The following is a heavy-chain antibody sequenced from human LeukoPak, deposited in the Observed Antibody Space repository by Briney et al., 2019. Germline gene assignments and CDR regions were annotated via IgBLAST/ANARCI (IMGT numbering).Heavy chain of an antibody. J-gene: IGHJ4*02. D-gene: IGHD7-27*01. CDR1: GYTFTSYA. CDR2: INAGNGNT. Sequence: ASVKVSCKASGYTFTSYAMHWVRQAPGQRLKWMGWINAGNGNTKYSQKFQGRVTITRDTSASTAYMELSSLRSEDTAVYYCARRRELGIGFHYFDYWGQGTLVTVSS. CDR3: ARRRELGIGFHYFDY. V-gene: IGHV1-3*01.